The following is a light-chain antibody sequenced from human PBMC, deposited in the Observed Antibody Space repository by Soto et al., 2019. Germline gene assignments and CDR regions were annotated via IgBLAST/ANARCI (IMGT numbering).Light chain of an antibody. J-gene: IGLJ1*01. CDR1: SSDIGSYDY. Sequence: QSVLTQPASVSGSPGQSITVSCTGTSSDIGSYDYVSWYQQHPGKVPKLIIYDVSNRPSGVSNRFSGSKSGITASLTISGLQAEDEADYYCTSFTTAYTHVFGSGTKLTVL. V-gene: IGLV2-14*03. CDR2: DVS. CDR3: TSFTTAYTHV.